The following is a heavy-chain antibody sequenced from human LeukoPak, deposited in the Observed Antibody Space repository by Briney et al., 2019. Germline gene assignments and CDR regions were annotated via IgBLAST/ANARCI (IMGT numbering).Heavy chain of an antibody. D-gene: IGHD3-3*01. Sequence: PGGSLRLSCAASGFTFSSYSMNWVRQAPGKGLEWVSSISSSSYIYYADSVKGRFTISRDNAKNSLYLQMNSLRVEDTAVYYCTRGVATYDFWNGYVWGQGTLVTVSS. V-gene: IGHV3-21*01. CDR2: ISSSSYI. J-gene: IGHJ4*02. CDR3: TRGVATYDFWNGYV. CDR1: GFTFSSYS.